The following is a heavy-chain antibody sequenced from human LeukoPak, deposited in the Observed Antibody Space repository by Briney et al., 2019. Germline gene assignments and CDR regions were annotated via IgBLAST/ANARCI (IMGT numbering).Heavy chain of an antibody. D-gene: IGHD4-23*01. Sequence: KPSETLSLTCAVSGGSINSGGYSWSWIRQPPGKGLEWIGYIYHSGSTYSNPSLKSRVTISVDRSKNQFSLKLNSVTAADTAVYYCARSDYGGNSGFDYWGQGTLVTVSS. V-gene: IGHV4-30-2*01. CDR2: IYHSGST. CDR3: ARSDYGGNSGFDY. CDR1: GGSINSGGYS. J-gene: IGHJ4*02.